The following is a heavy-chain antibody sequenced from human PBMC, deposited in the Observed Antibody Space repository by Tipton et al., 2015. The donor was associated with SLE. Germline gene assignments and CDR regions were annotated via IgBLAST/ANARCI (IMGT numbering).Heavy chain of an antibody. CDR3: ARSRWGYSPLDAFDI. V-gene: IGHV4-39*01. D-gene: IGHD2-15*01. CDR2: IFYSGST. CDR1: GDSISSSSYY. Sequence: LRLSCTVSGDSISSSSYYWGWIRQPPGKGLEWIGSIFYSGSTYYNPSLKSRVTISVDTSKNQFSLRLSSVTAADTALYYCARSRWGYSPLDAFDIWGQGTMVTVSS. J-gene: IGHJ3*02.